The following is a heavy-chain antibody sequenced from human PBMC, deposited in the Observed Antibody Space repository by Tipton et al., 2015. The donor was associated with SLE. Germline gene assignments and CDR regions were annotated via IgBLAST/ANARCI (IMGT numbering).Heavy chain of an antibody. J-gene: IGHJ4*02. CDR2: IKQDGSEK. CDR3: ASGGTPGDILTDYFDY. Sequence: SLRLSCAASGFTFSSYWMSWVRQAPGKGLEWVANIKQDGSEKYYVDSVKGRFTISRDNAKNSLYLQMNSLRAEDTAVYYCASGGTPGDILTDYFDYWGQGTLVTVSS. CDR1: GFTFSSYW. V-gene: IGHV3-7*01. D-gene: IGHD3-9*01.